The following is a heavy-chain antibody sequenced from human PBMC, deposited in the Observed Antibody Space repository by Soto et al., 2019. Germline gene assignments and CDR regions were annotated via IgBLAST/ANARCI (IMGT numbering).Heavy chain of an antibody. J-gene: IGHJ5*02. CDR2: IYYSGST. D-gene: IGHD2-15*01. V-gene: IGHV4-39*01. CDR1: GGSISSSTYY. Sequence: SETLSLTCTVSGGSISSSTYYWGWIRQPPGKGLEWIGNIYYSGSTYYNPSLKSRVTISVDTSENQFSLKLSSVTAADTAVYYCARQLVVVATSHWFDPWGQGTLVTVSS. CDR3: ARQLVVVATSHWFDP.